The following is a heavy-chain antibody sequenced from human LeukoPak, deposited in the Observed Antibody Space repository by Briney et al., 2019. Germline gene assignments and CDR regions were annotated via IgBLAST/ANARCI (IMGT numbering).Heavy chain of an antibody. V-gene: IGHV1-46*01. D-gene: IGHD1-26*01. J-gene: IGHJ4*02. Sequence: GASVKLSCKASGYTFTIYYMHWVRQAPGQGLEWMGIINPSGGSTSYAQKLQGRVTMNRDMSTSTVYMELSSLRSEDTAVYYCARDKIEWELNLFDYWGQGTLVTVSS. CDR3: ARDKIEWELNLFDY. CDR1: GYTFTIYY. CDR2: INPSGGST.